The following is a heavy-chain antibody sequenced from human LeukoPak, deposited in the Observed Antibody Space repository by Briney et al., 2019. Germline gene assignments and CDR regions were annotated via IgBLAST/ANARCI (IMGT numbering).Heavy chain of an antibody. D-gene: IGHD3-3*01. CDR2: ISGSSINM. Sequence: GGSLRLSCVASGFTFNTYSMNWVRQAPGKGLVWVSSISGSSINMYYADSVKGRFTISRDNAKNSLYLQMNSLRAEDTAVYYCAREFLQEEFDYWGQGTLVTVSS. CDR3: AREFLQEEFDY. J-gene: IGHJ4*02. V-gene: IGHV3-21*01. CDR1: GFTFNTYS.